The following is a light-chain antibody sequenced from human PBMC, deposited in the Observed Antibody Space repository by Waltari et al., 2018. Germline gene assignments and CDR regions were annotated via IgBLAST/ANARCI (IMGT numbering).Light chain of an antibody. CDR3: CSYAGSREV. V-gene: IGLV2-23*02. Sequence: QSALTQPASVSGSPGQSITLSCTGTSSDVGSYNLVSWYQQHPGKAPKLMIYEVSKRPSGVSNRFSGSKSGNTASLTISGLQAEDEADYYCCSYAGSREVFGGGTKLTVL. CDR2: EVS. J-gene: IGLJ3*02. CDR1: SSDVGSYNL.